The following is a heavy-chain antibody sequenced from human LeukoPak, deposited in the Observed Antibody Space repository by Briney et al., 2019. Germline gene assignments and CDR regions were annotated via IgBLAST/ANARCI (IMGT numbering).Heavy chain of an antibody. J-gene: IGHJ4*02. D-gene: IGHD3-22*01. Sequence: PGGSLRLSCAASGFTFTSYAMSWVRQAPGKGLEWVSAISDSGGSTYYADSVKGRFTISRDNSKNTLYLQMNSLRAEDTAVYYCAKHYDSSGYYFDYWGQGTLVTVSS. CDR2: ISDSGGST. CDR3: AKHYDSSGYYFDY. CDR1: GFTFTSYA. V-gene: IGHV3-23*01.